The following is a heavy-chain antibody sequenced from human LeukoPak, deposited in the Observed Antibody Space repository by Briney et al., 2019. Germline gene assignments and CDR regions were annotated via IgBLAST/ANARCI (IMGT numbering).Heavy chain of an antibody. CDR2: IYSSGST. CDR1: GGSISANY. V-gene: IGHV4-4*07. CDR3: ARHNWNYFDY. J-gene: IGHJ4*02. D-gene: IGHD1-20*01. Sequence: RSSETLSLTCTVSGGSISANYWIWMRQPAGKGLEYIGRIYSSGSTNYNPSLKSRVTISVDTSKNQFSLKLSSVTAADTAVYYCARHNWNYFDYWGQGTLVTVSS.